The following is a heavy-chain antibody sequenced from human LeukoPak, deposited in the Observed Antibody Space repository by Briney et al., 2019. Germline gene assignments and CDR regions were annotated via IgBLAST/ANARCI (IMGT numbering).Heavy chain of an antibody. D-gene: IGHD6-19*01. Sequence: LGGSLILSCAASGFTFSNYAKSWVRQAPGKGLEWVSGISDTGGSTYYADSVKGRFTISRDNSKNTLYLQMNSLRAEDTAIYYCAKLPVSYSSGWSNFDYWGQGTLVTVSS. CDR2: ISDTGGST. V-gene: IGHV3-23*01. CDR3: AKLPVSYSSGWSNFDY. CDR1: GFTFSNYA. J-gene: IGHJ4*02.